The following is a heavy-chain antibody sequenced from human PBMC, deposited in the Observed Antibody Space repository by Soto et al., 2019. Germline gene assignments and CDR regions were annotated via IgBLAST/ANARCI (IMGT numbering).Heavy chain of an antibody. CDR1: GGSISSGGYY. CDR2: IYYSGST. V-gene: IGHV4-31*03. CDR3: ARGVDYSGFAP. D-gene: IGHD4-4*01. Sequence: SETLSLTCTVSGGSISSGGYYWSWIRQHPGKGLEWIGYIYYSGSTYYSPSLKSRVTISVDTSKNQFSLKLSSVTAADTAVYYCARGVDYSGFAPGGQGTLVTVSS. J-gene: IGHJ5*02.